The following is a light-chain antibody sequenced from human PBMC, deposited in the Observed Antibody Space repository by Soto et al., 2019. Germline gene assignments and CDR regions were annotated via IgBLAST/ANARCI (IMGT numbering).Light chain of an antibody. CDR3: QQYGDSPVT. CDR1: ESVSIY. J-gene: IGKJ1*01. Sequence: EVVFTQSPGTLSLSPGERATLSCRASESVSIYLAWYQQKPGQAPRLLISDASDRATDIPDRFSGSGSGTDFTLTISRLVPEDFAVYYCQQYGDSPVTFGQGTKVDIK. CDR2: DAS. V-gene: IGKV3-20*01.